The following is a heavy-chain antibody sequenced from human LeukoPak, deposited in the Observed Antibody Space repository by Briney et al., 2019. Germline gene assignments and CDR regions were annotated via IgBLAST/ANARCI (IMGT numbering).Heavy chain of an antibody. CDR1: GFTFSSFA. D-gene: IGHD2-2*01. V-gene: IGHV3-23*01. CDR3: AKDRSCTGSSCNVGS. Sequence: GGSLRLSCAASGFTFSSFAMSWVRQALGKGLEWVSAISGSGGSTYYADSVKGRFTISRDNSKNTLFLQMNSLRAEDTAVYYCAKDRSCTGSSCNVGSWGQGTMVTVSS. J-gene: IGHJ3*01. CDR2: ISGSGGST.